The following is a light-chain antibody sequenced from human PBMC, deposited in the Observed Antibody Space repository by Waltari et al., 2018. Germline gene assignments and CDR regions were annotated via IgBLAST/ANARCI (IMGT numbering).Light chain of an antibody. CDR3: SSYISGSALEL. J-gene: IGLJ2*01. V-gene: IGLV2-14*03. CDR2: YVS. Sequence: QHQPGQASRLLISYVSNRPSRVPNRFSRSESGTAASLNSSGRQAEDEADYYCSSYISGSALELFCGGTSLTVL.